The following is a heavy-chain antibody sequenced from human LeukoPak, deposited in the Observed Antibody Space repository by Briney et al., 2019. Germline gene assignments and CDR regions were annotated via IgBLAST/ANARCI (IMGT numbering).Heavy chain of an antibody. J-gene: IGHJ4*02. CDR2: IYYSRST. D-gene: IGHD4-17*01. V-gene: IGHV4-39*01. CDR3: ARQAHDYGDSKAIYYFDY. CDR1: VGSISSSSYD. Sequence: SSETLSLTCTLSVGSISSSSYDWGWIRQPPGKGLEWVGSIYYSRSTYYNPSLKSQVIISVDPSKNHFALELSSVTAADTAVYYCARQAHDYGDSKAIYYFDYWGEGTLVTLSS.